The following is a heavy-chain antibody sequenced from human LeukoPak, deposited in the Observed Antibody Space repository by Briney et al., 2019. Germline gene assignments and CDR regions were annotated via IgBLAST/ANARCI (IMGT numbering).Heavy chain of an antibody. D-gene: IGHD1-26*01. V-gene: IGHV3-30*18. J-gene: IGHJ4*02. CDR1: GFTFSNYF. Sequence: PGRSLRLSCAASGFTFSNYFMHWVRQAPGKGLEWVAVISYDGSNKYYADSVKGRFTISRDNSKNTLYLQMNSLRAEDTAVYYCAKDQFGRGSYSLNCWGQGTLVTVSS. CDR2: ISYDGSNK. CDR3: AKDQFGRGSYSLNC.